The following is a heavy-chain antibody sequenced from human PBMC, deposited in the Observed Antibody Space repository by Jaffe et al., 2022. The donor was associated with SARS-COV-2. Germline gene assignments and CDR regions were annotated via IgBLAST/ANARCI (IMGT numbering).Heavy chain of an antibody. CDR3: ARVREELYYYGMDV. D-gene: IGHD1-26*01. CDR2: IYSGGST. J-gene: IGHJ6*02. CDR1: GFTVSSNY. Sequence: EVQLVESGGGLVQPGGSLRLSCAASGFTVSSNYMSWVRQAPGKGLEWVSVIYSGGSTYYADSVKGRFTISRDNSKNTLYLQMNSLRAEDTAVYYCARVREELYYYGMDVWGQGTTVTVSS. V-gene: IGHV3-66*02.